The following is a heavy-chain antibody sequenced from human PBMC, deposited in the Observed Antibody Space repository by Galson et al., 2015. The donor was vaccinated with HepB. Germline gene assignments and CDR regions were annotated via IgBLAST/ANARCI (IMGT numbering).Heavy chain of an antibody. CDR2: ISAGSTTI. CDR1: GVTIPSYS. CDR3: ARNPSSYDYYNMDV. V-gene: IGHV3-48*01. Sequence: SLRLSCAASGVTIPSYSMNWVRKAPGKGLEWLAYISAGSTTIYYADSVKGRFTISRDNAKNFLYLHMNSLRGDDTAVYYCARNPSSYDYYNMDVWGHGTPVPVSS. J-gene: IGHJ6*02.